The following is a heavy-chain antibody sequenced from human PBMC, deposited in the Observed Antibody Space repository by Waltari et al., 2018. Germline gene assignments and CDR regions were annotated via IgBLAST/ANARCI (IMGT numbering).Heavy chain of an antibody. Sequence: QVQLQQWGAGLLKPSEPLSLTCAVYGGSFSGYYWSWIRQPPGKGLEGIGEINHSGSTNYNPSLKSRVTISVDTSKNQFSLKLSSVTAADTAVYYCARGSLSGWFDPWGQGTLVTVSS. V-gene: IGHV4-34*01. J-gene: IGHJ5*02. CDR3: ARGSLSGWFDP. D-gene: IGHD3-10*01. CDR2: INHSGST. CDR1: GGSFSGYY.